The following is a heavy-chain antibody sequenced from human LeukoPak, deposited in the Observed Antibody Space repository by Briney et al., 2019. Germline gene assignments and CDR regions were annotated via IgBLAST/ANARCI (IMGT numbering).Heavy chain of an antibody. J-gene: IGHJ6*02. Sequence: GGSLRLSCAASGSTFSSYAMSWVRQAPGKGLEWVSAISGSGGSTYYADSVKGRFTISRDNSKNTLYLQMNSLRAEDTAVYYCAKDTSKTDWLSPRYYYYGMDVWGQGTTVTVSS. D-gene: IGHD3/OR15-3a*01. CDR1: GSTFSSYA. V-gene: IGHV3-23*01. CDR2: ISGSGGST. CDR3: AKDTSKTDWLSPRYYYYGMDV.